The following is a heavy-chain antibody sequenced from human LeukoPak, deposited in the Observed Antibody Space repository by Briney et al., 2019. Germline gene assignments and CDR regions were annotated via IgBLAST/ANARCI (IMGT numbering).Heavy chain of an antibody. Sequence: ASVKVSCRASGYTFTGYYMHWVRQAPGQGLEWMGWINPNSGGTNYAQKFQGRVTMTRDTSISTAYMELSRLRSDDTAVYYCASSKTILTGYYGLDYWGQGTLVTVSS. V-gene: IGHV1-2*02. D-gene: IGHD3-9*01. CDR2: INPNSGGT. CDR3: ASSKTILTGYYGLDY. J-gene: IGHJ4*02. CDR1: GYTFTGYY.